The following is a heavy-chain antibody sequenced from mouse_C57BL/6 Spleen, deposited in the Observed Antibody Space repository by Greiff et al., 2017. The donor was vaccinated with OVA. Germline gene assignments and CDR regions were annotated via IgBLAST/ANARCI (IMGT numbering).Heavy chain of an antibody. J-gene: IGHJ4*01. CDR3: ARGGQLRLRAMDY. V-gene: IGHV3-6*01. CDR1: GYSITSGYY. Sequence: VQLKESGPGLVKPSQSLSLTCSVTGYSITSGYYWNWIRQFPGKKLEWMGYISYDGSNNYNPYLKNRISITRDTSKNQFFLKLNSVTTEDTATYYCARGGQLRLRAMDYWGQGTSVTVSS. CDR2: ISYDGSN. D-gene: IGHD3-2*02.